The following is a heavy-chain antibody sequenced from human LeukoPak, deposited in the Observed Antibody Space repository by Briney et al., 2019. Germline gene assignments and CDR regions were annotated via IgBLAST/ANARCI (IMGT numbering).Heavy chain of an antibody. CDR3: ARRGEKNWNYHYMDV. CDR2: INPKNGGS. Sequence: ASVKVSCKASGYTFTGHYLHWVRQAPGQGLEWVGWINPKNGGSNYAQKFQGRVTMTRDRAISTAYMELSRLTSDDTAVYYCARRGEKNWNYHYMDVWGKGTTVTVSS. CDR1: GYTFTGHY. D-gene: IGHD1-7*01. V-gene: IGHV1-2*02. J-gene: IGHJ6*03.